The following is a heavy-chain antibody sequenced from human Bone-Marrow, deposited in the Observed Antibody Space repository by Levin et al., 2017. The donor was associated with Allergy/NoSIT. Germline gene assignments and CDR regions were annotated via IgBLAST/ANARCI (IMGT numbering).Heavy chain of an antibody. Sequence: ASVKVSCKASGYTFTSYFMYWVRQAPGQGLEWMGVINPYDGTTTYAQNFQGRVTVTGDTSTTTFYMDLGRLSSEDTALYYCARGGYGADLFDYWGQGTLVTVSS. CDR3: ARGGYGADLFDY. D-gene: IGHD4-17*01. CDR2: INPYDGTT. V-gene: IGHV1-46*01. CDR1: GYTFTSYF. J-gene: IGHJ4*02.